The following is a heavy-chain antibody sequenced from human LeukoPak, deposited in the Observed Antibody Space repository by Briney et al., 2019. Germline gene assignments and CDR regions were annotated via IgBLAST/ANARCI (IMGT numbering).Heavy chain of an antibody. CDR1: GDSISSHY. CDR3: AIRCSGSSCYGALQY. D-gene: IGHD2-15*01. CDR2: ISYSGST. Sequence: SETLSLTCTVSGDSISSHYWSWIRQPPGKGLEWIGYISYSGSTNYNPSLKSRVTISVDTSKNQFSLKLSSVTAADTAVYYCAIRCSGSSCYGALQYWGQGTLVTVSS. V-gene: IGHV4-59*11. J-gene: IGHJ4*02.